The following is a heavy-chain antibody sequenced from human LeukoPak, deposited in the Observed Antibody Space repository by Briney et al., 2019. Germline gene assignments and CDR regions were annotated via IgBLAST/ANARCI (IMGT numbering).Heavy chain of an antibody. CDR3: ARGPARISRNWFDP. J-gene: IGHJ5*02. V-gene: IGHV1-2*02. Sequence: GASVKVSCKASGYTFTGYYMHWVRQAPGQGLEWMGWINPNSGGTNYAQKFQGRVTMTRDTSISTAYMELSRLRSDDTAVYYCARGPARISRNWFDPWGQGTLVTVSS. D-gene: IGHD3-10*01. CDR1: GYTFTGYY. CDR2: INPNSGGT.